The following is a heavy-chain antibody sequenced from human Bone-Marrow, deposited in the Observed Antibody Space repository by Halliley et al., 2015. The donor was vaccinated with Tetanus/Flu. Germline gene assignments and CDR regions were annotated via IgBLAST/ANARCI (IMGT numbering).Heavy chain of an antibody. V-gene: IGHV4-4*01. CDR3: ARKGGRIAHRAVYYLDY. Sequence: TLSLTCAVSGGSIITNYWWSWVRQAPGKGLEWIGEIHYSGSTNYNPSLKSRITISLEKSEKKFSLPLNSLTAADTAVYFCARKGGRIAHRAVYYLDYWAQGTLVTVPS. D-gene: IGHD3-16*01. J-gene: IGHJ4*02. CDR1: GGSIITNYW. CDR2: IHYSGST.